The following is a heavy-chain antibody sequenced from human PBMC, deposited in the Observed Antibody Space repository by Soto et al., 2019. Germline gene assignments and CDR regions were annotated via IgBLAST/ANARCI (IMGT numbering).Heavy chain of an antibody. D-gene: IGHD1-7*01. V-gene: IGHV3-33*01. CDR2: IWYDGSNK. CDR3: ASSFRGTTYYFYGMDV. CDR1: GFTFSSYG. Sequence: GGSLRLSCAASGFTFSSYGMHWVRQAPGKGLEWVAVIWYDGSNKYYADSVKGRFTISRDNSKNTLYLQMNSLRAEDTAVYDCASSFRGTTYYFYGMDVWGQGTTVTVSS. J-gene: IGHJ6*02.